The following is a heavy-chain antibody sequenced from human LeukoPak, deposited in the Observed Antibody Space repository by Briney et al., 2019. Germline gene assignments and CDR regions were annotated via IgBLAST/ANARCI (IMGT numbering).Heavy chain of an antibody. CDR2: MNPNSGDT. V-gene: IGHV1-8*01. J-gene: IGHJ3*02. CDR3: ARVNYYDSSGYFHENGAFDI. Sequence: ASVKVSCKASGYTFTSYDINRVRQATGQGLEWMGWMNPNSGDTGYAQKFQGRVTMTRNTSISTAYMELSSLRSEDTAVYYCARVNYYDSSGYFHENGAFDIWGQGTMVTVSS. CDR1: GYTFTSYD. D-gene: IGHD3-22*01.